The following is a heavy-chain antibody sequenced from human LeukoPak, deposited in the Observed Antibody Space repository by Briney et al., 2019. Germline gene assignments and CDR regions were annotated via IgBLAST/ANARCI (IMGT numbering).Heavy chain of an antibody. V-gene: IGHV1-2*02. D-gene: IGHD3-22*01. CDR3: ARVGYYYDSRLGAFDY. Sequence: ASVKVSCKASGYTFTGYYMHWVRQAPGQGLEWMGWINPNSGGTSYAQKFQGRVTMTRDMSTSTVYMELSSLRSEDTAVYYCARVGYYYDSRLGAFDYWGQGTLVTVSS. J-gene: IGHJ4*02. CDR1: GYTFTGYY. CDR2: INPNSGGT.